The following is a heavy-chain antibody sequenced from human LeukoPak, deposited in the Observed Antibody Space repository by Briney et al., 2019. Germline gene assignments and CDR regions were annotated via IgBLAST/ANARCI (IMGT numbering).Heavy chain of an antibody. J-gene: IGHJ1*01. D-gene: IGHD6-19*01. CDR3: ASRDSSGSEYFQH. Sequence: ASVKVSCKASGYTFTSYGISWVRQAPGQGLEWMGWISAYNGNTSYAQKLQGRVTMTTDTSTSTAYMELRSLRSDDTAVYYCASRDSSGSEYFQHWGQGTLVTVSS. V-gene: IGHV1-18*01. CDR2: ISAYNGNT. CDR1: GYTFTSYG.